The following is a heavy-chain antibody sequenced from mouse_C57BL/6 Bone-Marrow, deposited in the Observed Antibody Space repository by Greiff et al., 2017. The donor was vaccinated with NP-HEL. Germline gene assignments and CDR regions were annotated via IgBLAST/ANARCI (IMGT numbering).Heavy chain of an antibody. J-gene: IGHJ4*01. CDR2: IYPGSGST. D-gene: IGHD2-13*01. CDR1: GYTFTSYW. Sequence: QVQLQQSGAELVKPGASVKMSCKASGYTFTSYWITWVKPRPGQGLEWIGDIYPGSGSTNYNEKFKSKATLTVDTSSSTAYMQLSSLTSEDSAVYYCARRLLEYYYAMDYWGQGTSVTVSS. V-gene: IGHV1-55*01. CDR3: ARRLLEYYYAMDY.